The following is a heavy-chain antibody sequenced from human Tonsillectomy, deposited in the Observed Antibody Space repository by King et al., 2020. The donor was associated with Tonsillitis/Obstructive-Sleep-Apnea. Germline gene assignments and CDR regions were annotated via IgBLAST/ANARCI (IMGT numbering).Heavy chain of an antibody. CDR2: INHSGST. D-gene: IGHD3-9*01. CDR1: GGSFSGYY. J-gene: IGHJ4*02. CDR3: ASVRDYDILTGYYPDY. Sequence: VQLPQWGAGLLKPSETLSLTCAVSGGSFSGYYWSWIRQPPGKGLEWIGEINHSGSTNYNPSLKSRVTISVDTSKNQFSLKLSSVTAADTAVYYCASVRDYDILTGYYPDYWGQGTLVTVSS. V-gene: IGHV4-34*01.